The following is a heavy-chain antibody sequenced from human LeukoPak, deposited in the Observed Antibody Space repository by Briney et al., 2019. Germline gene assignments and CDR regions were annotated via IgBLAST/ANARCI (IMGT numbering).Heavy chain of an antibody. CDR1: GYTFTGYY. CDR2: INPTSGVT. J-gene: IGHJ4*02. Sequence: ASVKVSCKASGYTFTGYYMHWVRQAPGQGLEWMGWINPTSGVTHYAQKFQGRVTVTRDTSISTAYMALSRLRSDATAVYYCARHPSSGWSFDYWGQGTLVTVSS. D-gene: IGHD6-19*01. V-gene: IGHV1-2*02. CDR3: ARHPSSGWSFDY.